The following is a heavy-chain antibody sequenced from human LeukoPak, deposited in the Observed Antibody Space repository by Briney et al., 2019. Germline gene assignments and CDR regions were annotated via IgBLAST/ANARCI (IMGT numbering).Heavy chain of an antibody. CDR1: GGSISRGSYY. CDR2: IYNSGST. Sequence: PSETLSLTCVVSGGSISRGSYYWNWIRQPAGKGLEWMGRIYNSGSTNYNPSLKSRVTISVDTSKNQLSLKLSSVTAADTAVYYCARVAAGIGFFQHWGQGTLVTVSS. V-gene: IGHV4-61*02. D-gene: IGHD6-13*01. J-gene: IGHJ1*01. CDR3: ARVAAGIGFFQH.